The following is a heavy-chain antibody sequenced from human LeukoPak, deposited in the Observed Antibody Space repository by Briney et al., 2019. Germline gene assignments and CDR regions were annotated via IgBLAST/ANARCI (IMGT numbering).Heavy chain of an antibody. CDR2: ISGSGGSI. J-gene: IGHJ4*02. CDR3: AKGGDGYNYYFDY. Sequence: GGSLRLSCTASEFTFSDYAMSGVRQAPGKGLEWVSGISGSGGSIRYADSVKGRFIISRDNSKNTLYLQMNSLRAEDTAVYYCAKGGDGYNYYFDYWGQETLVTVSS. V-gene: IGHV3-23*01. D-gene: IGHD5-24*01. CDR1: EFTFSDYA.